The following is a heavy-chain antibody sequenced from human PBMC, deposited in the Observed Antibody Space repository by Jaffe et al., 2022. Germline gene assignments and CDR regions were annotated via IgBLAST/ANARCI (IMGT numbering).Heavy chain of an antibody. D-gene: IGHD3-9*01. CDR2: IYTSGST. CDR1: GGSISSGSYY. CDR3: ARGIRSYDILTGPIDY. J-gene: IGHJ4*02. V-gene: IGHV4-61*02. Sequence: QVQLQESGPGLVKPSQTLSLTCTVSGGSISSGSYYWSWIRQPAGKGLEWIGRIYTSGSTNYNPSLKSRVTISVDTSKNQFSLKLSSVTAADTAVYYCARGIRSYDILTGPIDYWGQGTLVTVSS.